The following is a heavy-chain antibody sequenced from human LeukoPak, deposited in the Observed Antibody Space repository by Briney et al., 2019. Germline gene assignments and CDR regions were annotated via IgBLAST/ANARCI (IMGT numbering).Heavy chain of an antibody. CDR3: ARQDWDSDNWFDP. D-gene: IGHD1-26*01. J-gene: IGHJ5*02. CDR1: GGSFSGYY. CDR2: INHSGST. V-gene: IGHV4-34*01. Sequence: SETLSLTCAVYGGSFSGYYWSWIRQPPGKGLEWIGEINHSGSTNYNPSLKSRVTISVGTSKNQFSLKLSSVTAADTAVYYCARQDWDSDNWFDPWGQGTLVTVSS.